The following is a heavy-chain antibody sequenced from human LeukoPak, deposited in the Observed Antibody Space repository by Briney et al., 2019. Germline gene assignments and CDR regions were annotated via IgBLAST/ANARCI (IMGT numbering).Heavy chain of an antibody. CDR3: ARNVRTMVRETEVDWFDP. J-gene: IGHJ5*02. CDR2: INPNSGGT. Sequence: GASVKVSCKASGYTFTGYYMHWVRQAPGQGLEWMGWINPNSGGTNYAQKFQGRVTVTRDTSISTAYMELSRLRSDDTAVYYCARNVRTMVRETEVDWFDPWGQGTLVTVSS. D-gene: IGHD3-10*01. CDR1: GYTFTGYY. V-gene: IGHV1-2*02.